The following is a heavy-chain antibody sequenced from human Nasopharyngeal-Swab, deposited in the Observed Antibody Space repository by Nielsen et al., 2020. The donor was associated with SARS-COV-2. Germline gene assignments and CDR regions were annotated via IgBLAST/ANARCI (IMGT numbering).Heavy chain of an antibody. CDR3: ARGSGDYDYYFDY. CDR2: ISSSGSTI. CDR1: GFTFSSYW. J-gene: IGHJ4*02. D-gene: IGHD4-17*01. V-gene: IGHV3-11*01. Sequence: GESLKISCAASGFTFSSYWMSWIRQAPGKGLEWVSYISSSGSTIYYADSVKGRFTISRDNAKNSLYLQMNSLSAEDTAVYYCARGSGDYDYYFDYWGQGTLVTVSS.